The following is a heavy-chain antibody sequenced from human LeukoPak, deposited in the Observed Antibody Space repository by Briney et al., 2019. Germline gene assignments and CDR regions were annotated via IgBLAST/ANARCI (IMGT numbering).Heavy chain of an antibody. CDR3: ASRGYCSSTSCLTPDAFDI. V-gene: IGHV1-69*05. D-gene: IGHD2-2*01. CDR2: IIPIFGTA. Sequence: SVKVSCKASGGTFSSYAISWVRQAPGQGLEWMGGIIPIFGTANYAQKFQGRVTITTDESTSTAYMELSSLRSEDTAVYYCASRGYCSSTSCLTPDAFDIWGQGTMVTVSS. J-gene: IGHJ3*02. CDR1: GGTFSSYA.